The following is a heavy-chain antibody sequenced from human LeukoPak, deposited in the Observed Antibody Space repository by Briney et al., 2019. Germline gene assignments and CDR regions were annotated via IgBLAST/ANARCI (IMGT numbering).Heavy chain of an antibody. CDR1: GFTLSSHS. CDR3: ARDLYDSGAYSSPIDY. Sequence: GGSLRLSCAAYGFTLSSHSMNWVRQAPGKGLEWVSSISSSSSYIHSADSVKGRFTISRDNAKNSLYLQMNSLRAGDTAVYYCARDLYDSGAYSSPIDYWGQGTLVTVSS. CDR2: ISSSSSYI. V-gene: IGHV3-21*01. D-gene: IGHD3-22*01. J-gene: IGHJ4*02.